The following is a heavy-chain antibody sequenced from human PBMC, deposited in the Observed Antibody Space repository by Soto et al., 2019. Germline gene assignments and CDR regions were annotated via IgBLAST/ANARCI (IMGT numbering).Heavy chain of an antibody. V-gene: IGHV2-26*01. Sequence: HVTLKESGPVLVKPTETLTLTCTVSGFSLSNGKVGVSWIRQPPGKALEWLAHIFSNDEKSYRTSLKSRLTISEDPSKSQVVLTMTNVDPVDTATYYCARILFGRSVAGGYFYMDVWGKGTPVTVSS. J-gene: IGHJ6*03. CDR3: ARILFGRSVAGGYFYMDV. CDR1: GFSLSNGKVG. D-gene: IGHD6-19*01. CDR2: IFSNDEK.